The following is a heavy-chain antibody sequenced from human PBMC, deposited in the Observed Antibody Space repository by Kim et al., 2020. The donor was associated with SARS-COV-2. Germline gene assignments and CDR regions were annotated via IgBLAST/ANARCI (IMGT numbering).Heavy chain of an antibody. D-gene: IGHD3-9*01. CDR2: IYSGGST. V-gene: IGHV3-53*01. Sequence: GGSLRLSCAASGFTVSSNYMSWVRQAPGKGLEWVSFIYSGGSTYYADSVKGRFTISRDNSKNTLYLQMNSLRAEDTAVYYCAREILERYYDILTGHRNYGMDVWGQGTTVTVSS. CDR1: GFTVSSNY. J-gene: IGHJ6*02. CDR3: AREILERYYDILTGHRNYGMDV.